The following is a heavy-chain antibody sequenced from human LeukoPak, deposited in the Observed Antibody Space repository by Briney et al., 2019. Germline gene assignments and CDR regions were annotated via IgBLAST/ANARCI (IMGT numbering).Heavy chain of an antibody. D-gene: IGHD4-11*01. CDR2: ISYDGSNK. J-gene: IGHJ3*02. CDR3: ARFNYADAFDI. Sequence: PGRSLRLSRAASGFTFSSYGMHWVRQAPGKGLEWVAVISYDGSNKYYADSVKGRFTISRDNSKNTLYLQMNSLRAEDTAVYYCARFNYADAFDIWGQGTMVTVSS. V-gene: IGHV3-30*03. CDR1: GFTFSSYG.